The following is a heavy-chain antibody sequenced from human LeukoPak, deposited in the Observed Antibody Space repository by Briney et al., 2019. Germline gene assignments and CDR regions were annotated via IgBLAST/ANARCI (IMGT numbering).Heavy chain of an antibody. CDR2: IIPIFGTA. D-gene: IGHD2-2*01. Sequence: SVKVSCEASGGTFSSYAISWVRQAPGQGLAWMGGIIPIFGTASYAQKFQGRVTITTDESTSTAYMELSSLRSEDTAVYYCATDIVVVPAAMEGGYYYYMDVWGKGTTVTVSS. CDR1: GGTFSSYA. V-gene: IGHV1-69*05. CDR3: ATDIVVVPAAMEGGYYYYMDV. J-gene: IGHJ6*03.